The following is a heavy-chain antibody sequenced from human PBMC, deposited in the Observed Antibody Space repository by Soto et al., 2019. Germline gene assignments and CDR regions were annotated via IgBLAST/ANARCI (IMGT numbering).Heavy chain of an antibody. Sequence: PSETLSLTCTVFGCSISNYYWSWVRRPPGKGLEWIGYVYNSGSTTYSPSFKSRVTISADTSRNQFSLKLTSVTAADTAVYYCARYNYDRSGYYHYYYGMDVWGQGTTVTVSS. CDR3: ARYNYDRSGYYHYYYGMDV. CDR2: VYNSGST. D-gene: IGHD3-22*01. V-gene: IGHV4-59*01. CDR1: GCSISNYY. J-gene: IGHJ6*02.